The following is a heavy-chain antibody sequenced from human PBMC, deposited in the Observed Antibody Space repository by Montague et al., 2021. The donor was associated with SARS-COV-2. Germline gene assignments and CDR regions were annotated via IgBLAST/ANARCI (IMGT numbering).Heavy chain of an antibody. CDR1: GDSVSINSAT. Sequence: CAISGDSVSINSATWNWVRQSPSRGLEWLGRTYYRSKWYNDYAVXXRGRVTINPDTSKNQFSLQLNSVTPEDTAIYYCTSGREGNYNVMDVWGQGTTVTASS. V-gene: IGHV6-1*01. D-gene: IGHD1-1*01. CDR2: TYYRSKWYN. CDR3: TSGREGNYNVMDV. J-gene: IGHJ6*02.